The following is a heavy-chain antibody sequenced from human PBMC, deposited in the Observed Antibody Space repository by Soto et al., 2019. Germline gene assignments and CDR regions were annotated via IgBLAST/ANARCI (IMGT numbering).Heavy chain of an antibody. CDR2: ISYDGSNK. CDR1: GFTFSSYG. D-gene: IGHD3-22*01. V-gene: IGHV3-30*18. Sequence: QVQLVESGGGVVQPGRSLRLSCAASGFTFSSYGMHWVRQAPGKGLEWVAVISYDGSNKYYADSVKGRFTISRDNSKNTLYLQMNSLRAEDTAVYYCAKDPEGYDSSGYYPVDYWGQGTLVPVSS. CDR3: AKDPEGYDSSGYYPVDY. J-gene: IGHJ4*02.